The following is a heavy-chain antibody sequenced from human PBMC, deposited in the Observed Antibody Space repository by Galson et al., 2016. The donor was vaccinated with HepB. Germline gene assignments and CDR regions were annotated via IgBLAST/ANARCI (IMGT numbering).Heavy chain of an antibody. J-gene: IGHJ3*01. CDR3: ARDGLAINAFDL. CDR2: VHYIGAN. D-gene: IGHD5-12*01. Sequence: LTCTVSGGSISTSSYFWGWIRQSPGKGLEWIGSVHYIGANYYNPSLKSRVTISVDTSKIQFSLEMTSLTAADTAVYYCARDGLAINAFDLWGQGTLVTVSS. CDR1: GGSISTSSYF. V-gene: IGHV4-39*02.